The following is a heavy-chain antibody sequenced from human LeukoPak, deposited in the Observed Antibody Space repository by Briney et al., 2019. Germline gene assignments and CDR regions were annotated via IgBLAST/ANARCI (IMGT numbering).Heavy chain of an antibody. CDR3: ARDPSRFGEYGYFDY. D-gene: IGHD3-10*01. CDR1: GFTFSSFA. Sequence: GSLRLSCAASGFTFSSFAMHWVRQTPGKGLEWVAGMSYIGNDKYYEDSLKGRFTISRDNSKNTLYLQMNSLRAEDTAVYYCARDPSRFGEYGYFDYWGQGSLVTVSS. V-gene: IGHV3-30*04. J-gene: IGHJ4*02. CDR2: MSYIGNDK.